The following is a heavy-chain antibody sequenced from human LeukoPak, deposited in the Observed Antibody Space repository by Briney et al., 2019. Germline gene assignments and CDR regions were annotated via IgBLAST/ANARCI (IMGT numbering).Heavy chain of an antibody. CDR3: GQDSEQKLIN. Sequence: GGSLRLSCAASGFKFDDFAMHWVRQAPGKGLEWVSLISGDGRDAYYADSVKGRFSISRDNTKNSLSLQMNILRPEDTALYYCGQDSEQKLINWAQGTLVTVSS. CDR1: GFKFDDFA. J-gene: IGHJ4*02. D-gene: IGHD6-13*01. V-gene: IGHV3-43*02. CDR2: ISGDGRDA.